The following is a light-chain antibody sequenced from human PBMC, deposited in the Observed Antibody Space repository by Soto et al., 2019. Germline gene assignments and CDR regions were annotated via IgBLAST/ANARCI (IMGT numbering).Light chain of an antibody. J-gene: IGKJ1*01. Sequence: EVVVTPAPATLSSSAGARATLSCRASQSVSSNYFAWYQQKPGQPPRLLIYGVSTRATGIPDRFSGSGSGTDFTLTISRLEPEDFAVYYCQQYGTLPRTFGQGTNVDIK. CDR2: GVS. V-gene: IGKV3-20*01. CDR3: QQYGTLPRT. CDR1: QSVSSNY.